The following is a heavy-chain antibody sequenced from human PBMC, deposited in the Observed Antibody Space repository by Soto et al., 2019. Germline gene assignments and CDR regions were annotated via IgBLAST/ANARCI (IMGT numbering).Heavy chain of an antibody. Sequence: ASVKVSCKASGFTFTSSAVQWVRQARGQRLEWIGWIVVGSGNTNYAQKFQERVTITRDMSTSTAYMELSSLRSEDTAVYYCATGSRGPTYYYYYYGMDVWGQGTTVTVSS. CDR1: GFTFTSSA. D-gene: IGHD3-9*01. CDR2: IVVGSGNT. V-gene: IGHV1-58*01. J-gene: IGHJ6*02. CDR3: ATGSRGPTYYYYYYGMDV.